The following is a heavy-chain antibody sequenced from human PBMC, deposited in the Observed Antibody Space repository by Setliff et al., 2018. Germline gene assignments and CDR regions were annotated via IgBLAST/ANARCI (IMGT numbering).Heavy chain of an antibody. Sequence: ASVKVSCKASGYTFTTYYMHWVRQAPGQGLEWMGVINPSDGSTTYAQKFQGRVKMTRDTSTNTVYMQLSSLRSEDTAVYYCARGRRGNYDFWSGYSNWFDPWGQGTLVTVSS. CDR3: ARGRRGNYDFWSGYSNWFDP. J-gene: IGHJ5*02. CDR2: INPSDGST. D-gene: IGHD3-3*01. CDR1: GYTFTTYY. V-gene: IGHV1-46*01.